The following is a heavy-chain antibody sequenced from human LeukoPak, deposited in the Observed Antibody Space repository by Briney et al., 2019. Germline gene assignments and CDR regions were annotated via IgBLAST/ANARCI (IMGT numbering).Heavy chain of an antibody. Sequence: PGGSLRLPCAASGFTISTYAMTWVRQAPGKGLEWVSSITSSGATTYYADSVKGRFTISRDISKNTLYLQMNSLTAEDSAVYYCAKEFIAGDGHVDCDSWGQGTLVTVPS. CDR3: AKEFIAGDGHVDCDS. V-gene: IGHV3-23*01. CDR1: GFTISTYA. J-gene: IGHJ4*02. CDR2: ITSSGATT. D-gene: IGHD5-24*01.